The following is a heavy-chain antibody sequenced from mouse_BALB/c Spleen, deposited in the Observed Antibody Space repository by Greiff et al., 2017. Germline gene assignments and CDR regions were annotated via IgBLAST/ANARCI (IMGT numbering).Heavy chain of an antibody. D-gene: IGHD2-1*01. CDR3: ARGHYGNYWYFDV. J-gene: IGHJ1*01. CDR1: GYSITSDYA. Sequence: EVQLVESGPGLVKPSQSLSLTCTVTGYSITSDYAWNWIRQFPGNKLEWMGYISYSGSTSYNPSLKSRISITRDTSKNQFFLQLNSVTTEDTATYYCARGHYGNYWYFDVWGAGTTVTVSS. CDR2: ISYSGST. V-gene: IGHV3-2*02.